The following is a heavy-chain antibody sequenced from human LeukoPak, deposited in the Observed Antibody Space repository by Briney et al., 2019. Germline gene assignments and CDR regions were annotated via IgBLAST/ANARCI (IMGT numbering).Heavy chain of an antibody. D-gene: IGHD3-10*01. Sequence: ASVKVSCKASGYTFTSYAMHWVRQAPGQRLEWMGWINAGNGNTKYSQKFQGRVTITTDTSTSTAYMELRSLRSDDTAVYYCARDQQYGYYYYYYGMDVWGQGTTVTVSS. CDR2: INAGNGNT. CDR3: ARDQQYGYYYYYYGMDV. V-gene: IGHV1-3*01. CDR1: GYTFTSYA. J-gene: IGHJ6*02.